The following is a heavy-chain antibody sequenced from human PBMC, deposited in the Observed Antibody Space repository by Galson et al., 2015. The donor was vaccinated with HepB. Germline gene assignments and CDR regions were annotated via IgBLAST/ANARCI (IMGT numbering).Heavy chain of an antibody. D-gene: IGHD5-18*01. J-gene: IGHJ4*02. V-gene: IGHV3-66*04. CDR2: IYSGGST. CDR1: GFTVSSNY. CDR3: ARHPFLYSYGHYFDY. Sequence: SLRLSCAASGFTVSSNYMSWVRQAPGKGLEWVSVIYSGGSTYYADSVKGRFTISRDNSKNTLYLQMNSLRAEDTAVYYCARHPFLYSYGHYFDYWGQGTLVTVSS.